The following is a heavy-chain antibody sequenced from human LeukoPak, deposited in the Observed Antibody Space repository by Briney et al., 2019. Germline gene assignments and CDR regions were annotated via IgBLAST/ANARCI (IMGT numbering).Heavy chain of an antibody. V-gene: IGHV4-59*01. CDR1: GGSISSYY. D-gene: IGHD3-22*01. CDR2: IYYSGST. CDR3: ARVAPTYYYDSSGYLPDY. J-gene: IGHJ4*02. Sequence: PSETLSLTCTVSGGSISSYYWSWIRQPPGKGLEWIGYIYYSGSTNYNPSLKSRVTISVDTSKNQFSLKLSPVTAADTAVYYCARVAPTYYYDSSGYLPDYWGQGTLVTVSS.